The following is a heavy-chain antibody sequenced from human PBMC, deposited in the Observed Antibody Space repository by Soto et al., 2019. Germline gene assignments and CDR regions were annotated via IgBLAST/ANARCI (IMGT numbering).Heavy chain of an antibody. D-gene: IGHD6-6*01. CDR3: EGKTLYSRSPLVYNGMDV. V-gene: IGHV3-48*02. CDR1: GLAFSSYS. J-gene: IGHJ6*02. CDR2: ISYSSNTI. Sequence: EVQLVESGGGLVQPGGSLRLSCAASGLAFSSYSMNWVRQAPGKGLEWVSYISYSSNTIYYADSVKARFTISRDNPRNSHYLQMSSLRDEDTAVYYCEGKTLYSRSPLVYNGMDVWGQGTTVTVSS.